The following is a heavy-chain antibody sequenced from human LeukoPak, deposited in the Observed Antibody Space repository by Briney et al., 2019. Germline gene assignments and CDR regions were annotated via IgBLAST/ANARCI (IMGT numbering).Heavy chain of an antibody. CDR1: GYTFTGYY. D-gene: IGHD1-7*01. CDR2: INPNSGGT. CDR3: ARDGNWNYDGDDAFDI. Sequence: GASVKVSCKASGYTFTGYYTHWVRQAPGQGLEWMGWINPNSGGTNYAQKFQGRVTMTRDTSISTAYMELSRLRSDDTAVYYCARDGNWNYDGDDAFDIWGQGTMVAVSS. V-gene: IGHV1-2*02. J-gene: IGHJ3*02.